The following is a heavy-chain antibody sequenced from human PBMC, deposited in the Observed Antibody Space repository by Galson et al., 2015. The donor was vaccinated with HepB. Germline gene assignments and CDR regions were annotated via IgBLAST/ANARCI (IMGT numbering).Heavy chain of an antibody. J-gene: IGHJ6*02. V-gene: IGHV3-30*18. Sequence: LRLSCAASGFTFSSYGMHWARQAPGKGLEWVAVISYDGSNTYYADSVKGRFTISRDSSKNTLYLQMNSLRTEDTAVYYCAKDRAAVDRYYNYGMDVWGHGTTVTVSS. CDR1: GFTFSSYG. CDR3: AKDRAAVDRYYNYGMDV. D-gene: IGHD6-13*01. CDR2: ISYDGSNT.